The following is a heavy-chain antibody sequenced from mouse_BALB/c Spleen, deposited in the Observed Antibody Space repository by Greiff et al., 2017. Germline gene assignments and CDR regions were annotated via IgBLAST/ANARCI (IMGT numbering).Heavy chain of an antibody. V-gene: IGHV5-6*02. CDR2: ISSGGSYT. D-gene: IGHD2-4*01. CDR3: ASIGYTMTYMDY. Sequence: EVKLVESGGDLVKPGGSLKLSCAASGFTFSSSGMSWVRQTPDKRLEWVATISSGGSYTYYPDSVKGRFTISRDNAKNTLYLQMSSLKSEDTAMYYGASIGYTMTYMDYWGQGTTLTVSS. CDR1: GFTFSSSG. J-gene: IGHJ2*01.